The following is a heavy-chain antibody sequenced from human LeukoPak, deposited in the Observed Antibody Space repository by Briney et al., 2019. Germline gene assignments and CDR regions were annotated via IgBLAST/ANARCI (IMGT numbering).Heavy chain of an antibody. CDR3: ATGDCGGDCYSSYFDY. CDR1: TFTFSSYA. J-gene: IGHJ4*02. D-gene: IGHD2-21*02. Sequence: GGSLRLSCAASTFTFSSYAMHWVRQAPGKGLAWVAIISSDGRNKYYADSVKGRFTISRDNSESMLYLQMNSLRDEDTAVYYCATGDCGGDCYSSYFDYWGQGTLVTVSS. CDR2: ISSDGRNK. V-gene: IGHV3-30*04.